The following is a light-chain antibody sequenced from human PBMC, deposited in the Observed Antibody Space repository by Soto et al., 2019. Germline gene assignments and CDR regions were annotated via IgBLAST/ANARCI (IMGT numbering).Light chain of an antibody. CDR2: DAT. Sequence: QAVVTQEPSMTVSPGGTVTLTCGSSTGGVTSGHWPYWFQQKAGQAPRTLIYDATNKHSWTPARFSGSLLGGKAALTLSGAQAEDEDEYYCSLSFGGTVVFGGGTKLTVL. CDR1: TGGVTSGHW. CDR3: SLSFGGTVV. J-gene: IGLJ2*01. V-gene: IGLV7-46*01.